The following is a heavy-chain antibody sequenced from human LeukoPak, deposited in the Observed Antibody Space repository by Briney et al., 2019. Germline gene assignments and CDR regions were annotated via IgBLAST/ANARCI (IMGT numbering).Heavy chain of an antibody. CDR2: IYYSGST. J-gene: IGHJ5*02. V-gene: IGHV4-31*03. CDR3: AQTVTGWFDP. Sequence: PSQALSLTCTVSGGSISSGGYYWSWIRQHPGKGLEWIGYIYYSGSTYYNPSLKSRVTISVDTSKNQFSLKLSSVTAADTAVYYCAQTVTGWFDPWGQGTLVTVSS. D-gene: IGHD4-17*01. CDR1: GGSISSGGYY.